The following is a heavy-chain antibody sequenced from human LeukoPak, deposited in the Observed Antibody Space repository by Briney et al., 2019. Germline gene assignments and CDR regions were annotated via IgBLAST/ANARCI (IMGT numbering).Heavy chain of an antibody. V-gene: IGHV1-69*13. J-gene: IGHJ4*02. D-gene: IGHD5-24*01. CDR1: GGTFSSYA. Sequence: SVKVSCKASGGTFSSYAISWVRQAPGQGLEWMGGIIPIFGTANYAQKFQGRVMITADESTSTAYMELSSLRSEDTAVYYCARGSTEMATITFLDYWGQGTLVTVSS. CDR3: ARGSTEMATITFLDY. CDR2: IIPIFGTA.